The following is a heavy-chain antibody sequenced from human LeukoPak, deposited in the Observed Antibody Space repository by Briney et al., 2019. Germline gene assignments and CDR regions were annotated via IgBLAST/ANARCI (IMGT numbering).Heavy chain of an antibody. V-gene: IGHV1-2*02. CDR1: GYTFTAYY. CDR3: ARVFGPGGYYYDSRGAFDI. CDR2: INPNSGGT. J-gene: IGHJ3*02. Sequence: GASVKVSCKASGYTFTAYYIHWVRQAPGQGLEWMGWINPNSGGTNYAQKFQGRVTMTRDTSISTAYMELSRLRSDDTAVYYCARVFGPGGYYYDSRGAFDIWGQGTMVTVSS. D-gene: IGHD3-22*01.